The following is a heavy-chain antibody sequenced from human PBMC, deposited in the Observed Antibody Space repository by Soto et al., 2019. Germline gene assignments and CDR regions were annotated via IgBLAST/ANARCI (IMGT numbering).Heavy chain of an antibody. V-gene: IGHV3-21*01. CDR2: ISSSSSYI. D-gene: IGHD3-3*01. CDR3: ARDQYYDFWIGYSPSYWYFDL. Sequence: EVQLVESGGGLVKPGGSLRLSCAASGFTFSSYSMNWVRQAPGKGLEWVSSISSSSSYIYYADSVKGRFTISRDNAKNSLYLQMNSLRAEDTAVYYCARDQYYDFWIGYSPSYWYFDLWGRGTLVTVSS. CDR1: GFTFSSYS. J-gene: IGHJ2*01.